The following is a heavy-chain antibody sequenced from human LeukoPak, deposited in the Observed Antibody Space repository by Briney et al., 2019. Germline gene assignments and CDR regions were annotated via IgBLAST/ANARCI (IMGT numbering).Heavy chain of an antibody. Sequence: GGSLRLSCAASGFTFSSYAMSWVRQAPGKGLEWVSAISGSGGSTYYADSVKGRFTISRDNSKNTLYLKMNSLRAEDTAVYYCASDLGTFVVVPAAIDNWFDPWGQGTLVTVSS. CDR2: ISGSGGST. CDR3: ASDLGTFVVVPAAIDNWFDP. CDR1: GFTFSSYA. V-gene: IGHV3-23*01. J-gene: IGHJ5*02. D-gene: IGHD2-2*02.